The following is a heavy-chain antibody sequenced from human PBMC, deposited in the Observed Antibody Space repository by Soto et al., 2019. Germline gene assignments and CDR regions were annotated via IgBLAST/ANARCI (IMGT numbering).Heavy chain of an antibody. CDR2: ISGSGGST. J-gene: IGHJ4*02. V-gene: IGHV3-23*01. CDR1: GFTFTYYA. CDR3: AKGGYSAHFDY. Sequence: EVQLLESGGGLVQPGGSLRLSCAASGFTFTYYAMSWVRQAPGKGLDWVSAISGSGGSTYYADSVKGRFTISRDNSKNTLSLQMNSLRAEDTALYYCAKGGYSAHFDYWGQGTLVTVSS. D-gene: IGHD6-13*01.